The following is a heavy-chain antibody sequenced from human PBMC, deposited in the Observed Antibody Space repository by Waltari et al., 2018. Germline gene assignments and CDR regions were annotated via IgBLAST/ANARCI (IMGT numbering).Heavy chain of an antibody. CDR2: IYTSGST. CDR1: GGSLSSSS. V-gene: IGHV4-4*07. Sequence: QVQLLESGPGLVKPSETLSLTCTFSGGSLSSSSWSWIRQPPGQGLEWIGRIYTSGSTNYNPSLKSRVTMSVDTSKNQFSLKLSSVTAADTAVYYCARVSDNYDLWGYYYYGMDVWGQGTTVTVSS. CDR3: ARVSDNYDLWGYYYYGMDV. D-gene: IGHD3-3*01. J-gene: IGHJ6*02.